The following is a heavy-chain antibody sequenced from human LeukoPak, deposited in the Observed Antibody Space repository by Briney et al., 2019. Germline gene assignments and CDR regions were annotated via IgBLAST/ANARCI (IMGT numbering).Heavy chain of an antibody. V-gene: IGHV3-74*01. D-gene: IGHD5-24*01. CDR3: ARGQMIDY. Sequence: GGSLRLSCAASGFTFSIYWMNWVRQAPGKGLVWVSHINSDGSSSNYADSVKGRFTISRDNAKNTLYMQMNSLRAEDTGVYFCARGQMIDYWGQGTLVTVSS. J-gene: IGHJ4*02. CDR1: GFTFSIYW. CDR2: INSDGSSS.